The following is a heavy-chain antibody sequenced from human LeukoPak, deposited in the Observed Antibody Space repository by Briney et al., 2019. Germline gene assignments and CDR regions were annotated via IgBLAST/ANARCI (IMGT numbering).Heavy chain of an antibody. CDR2: ISSSGSTI. D-gene: IGHD6-13*01. J-gene: IGHJ4*02. V-gene: IGHV3-11*01. CDR1: GFTFSDYY. Sequence: GGSLRLSCAASGFTFSDYYMSWIRQAPGKGLEWVSHISSSGSTICYADSVKGRFTISRDNAKNSLYLQMNSLRAEDTAVYYCAREGLEQQLVEGAWFDYWGQGTLVTVSS. CDR3: AREGLEQQLVEGAWFDY.